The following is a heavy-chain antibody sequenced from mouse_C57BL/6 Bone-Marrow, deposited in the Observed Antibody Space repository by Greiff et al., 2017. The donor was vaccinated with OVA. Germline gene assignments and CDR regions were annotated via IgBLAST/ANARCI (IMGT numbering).Heavy chain of an antibody. V-gene: IGHV5-9-1*02. CDR2: ISSGGDYI. Sequence: EVKLMESGEGLVKPGGSLKLSCAASGFTFSSYAMSWVRQTPEKRLEWVAYISSGGDYISSADTVKGRFTLSRSNARNTLYLQMSRLKSEDTAMYYCTRDGYYAMDYWGQGTSVTVSS. D-gene: IGHD2-3*01. CDR3: TRDGYYAMDY. J-gene: IGHJ4*01. CDR1: GFTFSSYA.